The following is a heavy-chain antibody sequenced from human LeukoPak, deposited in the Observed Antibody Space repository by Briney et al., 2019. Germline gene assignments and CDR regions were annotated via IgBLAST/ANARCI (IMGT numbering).Heavy chain of an antibody. CDR3: AKHQIDSGGYSGGFDD. V-gene: IGHV3-23*01. Sequence: GGSLRLSCTASGFIFSTYPMRWVRQARGKGVQWVSAITPSGDRTFYADSVKGRFTMFRDNYKNTLYLQMNSLTAGDTALYYCAKHQIDSGGYSGGFDDWGQGALVTV. J-gene: IGHJ4*02. D-gene: IGHD3-22*01. CDR2: ITPSGDRT. CDR1: GFIFSTYP.